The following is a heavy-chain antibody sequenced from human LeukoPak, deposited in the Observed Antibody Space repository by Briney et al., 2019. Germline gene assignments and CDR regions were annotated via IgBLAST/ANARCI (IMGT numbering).Heavy chain of an antibody. CDR2: VHLNGAT. J-gene: IGHJ4*02. CDR3: ARDSLGYSSGWEDY. CDR1: GGSILSTNW. D-gene: IGHD6-19*01. V-gene: IGHV4-4*02. Sequence: SGTLSLTCAVSGGSILSTNWWSWVRQPPGKGLEWIGEVHLNGATNYNPSLKSRVTMSVDTSKNQLSLKLSSVTAADTAVYYCARDSLGYSSGWEDYWGQGTLVTVSS.